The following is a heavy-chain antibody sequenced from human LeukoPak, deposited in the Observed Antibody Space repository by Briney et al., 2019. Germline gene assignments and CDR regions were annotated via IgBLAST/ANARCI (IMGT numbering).Heavy chain of an antibody. CDR3: TRGSIAYYYMDV. J-gene: IGHJ6*03. CDR1: GGSISSYY. CDR2: IYYSGSP. Sequence: SETLSLSCTVSGGSISSYYWSWIPQPPGKGLEWIGYIYYSGSPNYTPSLKSLVTISLDTSKNQFSLKLSSVTAADTAVYYCTRGSIAYYYMDVWGKGTTVTISS. V-gene: IGHV4-59*12. D-gene: IGHD3-22*01.